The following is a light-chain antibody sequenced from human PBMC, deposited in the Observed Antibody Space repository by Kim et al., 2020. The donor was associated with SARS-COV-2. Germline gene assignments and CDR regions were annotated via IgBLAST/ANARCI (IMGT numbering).Light chain of an antibody. CDR1: SSNIGSNT. CDR3: AAWDDSLNGPV. CDR2: SNN. Sequence: ELTQPPSASGTPGQRVTISCSGSSSNIGSNTVNWYQQLPGTAPKLLIYSNNQRPSGVPDRFFGSKSGTSASLAISGLQSEDEADYYCAAWDDSLNGPVFGGGTKLTVL. J-gene: IGLJ3*02. V-gene: IGLV1-44*01.